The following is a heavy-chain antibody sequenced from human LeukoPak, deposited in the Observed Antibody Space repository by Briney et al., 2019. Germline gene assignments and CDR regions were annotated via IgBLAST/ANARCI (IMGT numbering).Heavy chain of an antibody. D-gene: IGHD3-10*01. CDR3: AVSLSPRGGYYGLQYAFDI. CDR1: GYTFTSYA. Sequence: ASVKASCKASGYTFTSYAMNWVRQAPGQGLEWMGWINTNTGNPTYAQGFTGRFVFSLDTSVSTAYLQINSLKVEDTAVYYCAVSLSPRGGYYGLQYAFDIWGQGTMVTVSS. J-gene: IGHJ3*02. CDR2: INTNTGNP. V-gene: IGHV7-4-1*02.